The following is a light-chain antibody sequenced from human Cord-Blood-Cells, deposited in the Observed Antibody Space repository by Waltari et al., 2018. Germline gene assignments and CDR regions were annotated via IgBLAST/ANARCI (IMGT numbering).Light chain of an antibody. J-gene: IGKJ2*01. CDR1: QSISRY. Sequence: DIQMTQSPSSLSAAVGDRVTITCRARQSISRYLNWYQQKQGQAPKILIQAASSLQSGVPSRFSGSGSATDFTLTISSLQPEDFATYYCQQSYSTPRTFGQGTKLEIK. V-gene: IGKV1-39*01. CDR3: QQSYSTPRT. CDR2: AAS.